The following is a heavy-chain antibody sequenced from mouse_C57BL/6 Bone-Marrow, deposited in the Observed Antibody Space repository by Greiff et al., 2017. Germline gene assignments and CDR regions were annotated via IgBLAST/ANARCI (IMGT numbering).Heavy chain of an antibody. CDR2: IHPNSGST. Sequence: QVQLQQPGAELVKPGASVKLSCKASGYTFTSYWMHWVKQRPGQGLEWIGMIHPNSGSTNYNEKFKSKATLTVDKSSSTAYMQLSSLTSEDSAVYYCARGGYDYGDALYYFDYWGQGTTLTVSS. D-gene: IGHD2-4*01. V-gene: IGHV1-64*01. J-gene: IGHJ2*01. CDR1: GYTFTSYW. CDR3: ARGGYDYGDALYYFDY.